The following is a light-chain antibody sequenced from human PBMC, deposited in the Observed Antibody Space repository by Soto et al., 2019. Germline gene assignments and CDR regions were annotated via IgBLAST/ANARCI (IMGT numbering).Light chain of an antibody. J-gene: IGKJ4*01. V-gene: IGKV1-27*01. CDR1: QGISKY. Sequence: DIQMTQSPSSLSAPVGDRVTINCRASQGISKYLAWYQQKPGKDPELLIYAASTLQSGVPSRFSSSGSGTDFTLTISSLQPEDVATYYCQKYNSAPLTVGGGTKVEIK. CDR2: AAS. CDR3: QKYNSAPLT.